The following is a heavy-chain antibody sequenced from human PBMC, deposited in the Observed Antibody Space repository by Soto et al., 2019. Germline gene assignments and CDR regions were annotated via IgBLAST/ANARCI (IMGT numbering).Heavy chain of an antibody. Sequence: GGSLRLSCAASGFTFSSYGMHWVRQAPGKGLEWVAVISYDGSNKYYADSVKGRFTISRDNSKNTLYLQMNSLRAEDTAVYYCAKASSGWQYFEYWGQGTLVTVSS. CDR1: GFTFSSYG. D-gene: IGHD6-19*01. CDR2: ISYDGSNK. J-gene: IGHJ4*02. CDR3: AKASSGWQYFEY. V-gene: IGHV3-30*18.